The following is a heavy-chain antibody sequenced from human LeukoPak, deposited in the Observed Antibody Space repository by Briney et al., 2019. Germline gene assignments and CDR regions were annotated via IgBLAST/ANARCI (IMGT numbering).Heavy chain of an antibody. CDR2: INPDGSAT. Sequence: PGGSLRLSCAGSGLTFSSYWVHWVRQAPGTGLVWVSGINPDGSATYYADSVRGRFTISRDNAKSTVFLQMNSLRAEDTAVYFCTGVFDYWGQGTLVTVSS. D-gene: IGHD2-8*01. V-gene: IGHV3-74*01. CDR3: TGVFDY. J-gene: IGHJ4*02. CDR1: GLTFSSYW.